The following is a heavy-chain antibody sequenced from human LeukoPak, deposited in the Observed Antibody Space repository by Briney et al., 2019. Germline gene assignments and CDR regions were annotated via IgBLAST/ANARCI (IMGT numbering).Heavy chain of an antibody. D-gene: IGHD2-15*01. V-gene: IGHV1-69*05. J-gene: IGHJ5*02. CDR3: ARLRDCSGGSCFHWFDP. CDR1: GGTFSSYA. CDR2: IIPIFGTA. Sequence: ASVKVSCKASGGTFSSYAISWVRQALGQGLGWMGGIIPIFGTANYAQKFQGRVTITTEESTSTAYMELSSLRSEDTAVYYCARLRDCSGGSCFHWFDPWGQGTLVTVSS.